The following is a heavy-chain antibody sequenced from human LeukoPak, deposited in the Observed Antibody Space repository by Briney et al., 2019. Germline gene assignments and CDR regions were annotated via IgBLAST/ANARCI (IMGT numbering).Heavy chain of an antibody. Sequence: GGSLRLSCAASGFTFKNYAMSWVRHAPGKGLEWVSGISVSGGSTFYADSVKGRFTISRNNSKNTLYLQMNSLRAEDTAVYYCAKGGSTSCPDYWGQGTLVTVSS. CDR3: AKGGSTSCPDY. CDR1: GFTFKNYA. V-gene: IGHV3-23*01. D-gene: IGHD2-2*01. J-gene: IGHJ4*02. CDR2: ISVSGGST.